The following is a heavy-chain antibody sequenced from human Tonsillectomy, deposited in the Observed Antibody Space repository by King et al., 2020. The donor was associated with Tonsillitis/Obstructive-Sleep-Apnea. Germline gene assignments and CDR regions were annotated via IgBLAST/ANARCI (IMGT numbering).Heavy chain of an antibody. CDR1: GFTFSSYG. D-gene: IGHD5-18*01. CDR3: AKDNVDTAMVPFDY. V-gene: IGHV3-30*18. J-gene: IGHJ4*02. CDR2: ISYDGSNK. Sequence: VQLVESGGGVVQPGRSLRLSCAASGFTFSSYGMHWVRQAPGKGLEWVAVISYDGSNKYYADSVKGRFTISREHSKNTLYLQMNSLRAEDTAVYYCAKDNVDTAMVPFDYWGQGTLVTVSS.